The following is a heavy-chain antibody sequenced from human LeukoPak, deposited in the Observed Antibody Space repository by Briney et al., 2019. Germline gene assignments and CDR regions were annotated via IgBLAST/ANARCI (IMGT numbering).Heavy chain of an antibody. CDR2: IYYSGST. CDR3: ARGVVPAAIFYYYYYMDV. V-gene: IGHV4-31*03. Sequence: SETLSLTCTVSGGSISSGGYYWSWIRQHPGKGLEWIGYIYYSGSTYYNPSLKSRVTISVDTSKNQFSLKLSSVTAADTAVYYCARGVVPAAIFYYYYYMDVWGKGTTVTVSS. D-gene: IGHD2-2*02. CDR1: GGSISSGGYY. J-gene: IGHJ6*03.